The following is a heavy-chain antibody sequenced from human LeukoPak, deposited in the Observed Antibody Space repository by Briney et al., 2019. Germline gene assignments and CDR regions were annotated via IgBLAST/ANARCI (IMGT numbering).Heavy chain of an antibody. D-gene: IGHD3-22*01. Sequence: GGSLRLSCAASGFTFSDYYMSWIRQAPGKGLERVSYISSSGSTIYYADSVKGRFTISRDNAKNSLYLQMNSLRAEDTAVYYCARVRGRSSGYYYLDYWGQGTLVTVSS. CDR2: ISSSGSTI. J-gene: IGHJ4*02. CDR3: ARVRGRSSGYYYLDY. CDR1: GFTFSDYY. V-gene: IGHV3-11*01.